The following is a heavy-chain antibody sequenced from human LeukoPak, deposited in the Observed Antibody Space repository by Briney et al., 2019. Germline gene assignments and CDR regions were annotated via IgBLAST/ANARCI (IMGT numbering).Heavy chain of an antibody. Sequence: ASVKVSCKASGYTFTSYYMHWVRQAPGQGLEWMGIINPSSGSTSYAQKFQGRVTMTRDTSTSTVYMELSSLRSEDTAVYYCAREEVAVAETGYYYGMDVWGQGTTVTVSS. CDR2: INPSSGST. CDR3: AREEVAVAETGYYYGMDV. V-gene: IGHV1-46*01. CDR1: GYTFTSYY. D-gene: IGHD6-19*01. J-gene: IGHJ6*02.